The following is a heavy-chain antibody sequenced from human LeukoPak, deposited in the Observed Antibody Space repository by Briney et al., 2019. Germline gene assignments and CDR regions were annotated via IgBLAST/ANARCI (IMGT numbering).Heavy chain of an antibody. CDR1: GFTFTNYA. CDR2: ISDSGGTT. Sequence: PGASLRLSCAASGFTFTNYAMSWVRRAPGKGLEWVSGISDSGGTTYYADSVKGRSTISRDNSKNTLYLQVNSLRAEDTAVYYCAKALYNYGPYYLDYWGQGTLVTVSS. D-gene: IGHD5-18*01. V-gene: IGHV3-23*01. CDR3: AKALYNYGPYYLDY. J-gene: IGHJ4*02.